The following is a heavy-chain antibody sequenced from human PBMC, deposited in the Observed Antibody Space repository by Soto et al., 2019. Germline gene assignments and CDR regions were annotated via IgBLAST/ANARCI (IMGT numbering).Heavy chain of an antibody. J-gene: IGHJ4*02. Sequence: QVQLVESGGGVVQSGGSLRLSCGGSGFIFSRYGMHWVRQAPGKGLEWVTGISYDGGERFYADSVKGRFTLSRANSKNRLDLQMSSLRPEDTAVYYSARDLTPYCRGDCNFDSWGQGTLVTVSS. CDR2: ISYDGGER. V-gene: IGHV3-30*03. D-gene: IGHD2-21*02. CDR1: GFIFSRYG. CDR3: ARDLTPYCRGDCNFDS.